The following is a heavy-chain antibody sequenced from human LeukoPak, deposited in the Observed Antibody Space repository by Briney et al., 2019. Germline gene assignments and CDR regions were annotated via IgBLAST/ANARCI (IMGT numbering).Heavy chain of an antibody. V-gene: IGHV5-51*01. Sequence: AESLKISCKGSGYTFTKYWIGWVRQMPGKGLEWMGIIYPGDSDTRYSPSFQGQVTISADKSISTAYLQWSSLKASDTAMYCCARYYSSSWYGLDYWGQGTLVTVSS. CDR2: IYPGDSDT. CDR3: ARYYSSSWYGLDY. D-gene: IGHD6-13*01. J-gene: IGHJ4*02. CDR1: GYTFTKYW.